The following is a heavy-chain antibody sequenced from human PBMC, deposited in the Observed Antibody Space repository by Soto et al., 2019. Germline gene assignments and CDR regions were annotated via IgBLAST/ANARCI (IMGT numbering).Heavy chain of an antibody. CDR2: INPHGGST. CDR3: ARSSGGNFGIIIEGSNWFDP. CDR1: GDTFTSYY. J-gene: IGHJ5*02. D-gene: IGHD3-3*01. Sequence: ASVKVSCKAPGDTFTSYYLNWVRQAPGQGLEWMGVINPHGGSTKHAQKFQGRVTMTKDTSRSTVYMELRSLRSDDTAIYYCARSSGGNFGIIIEGSNWFDPWGQGTLVTVSS. V-gene: IGHV1-46*01.